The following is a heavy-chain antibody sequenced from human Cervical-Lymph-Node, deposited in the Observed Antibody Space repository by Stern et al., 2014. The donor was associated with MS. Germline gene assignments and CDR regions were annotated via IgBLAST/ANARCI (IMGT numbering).Heavy chain of an antibody. Sequence: VQLVESGAEVKKPGESLKISCKGSGYTFTNNWIAWVRQMPGKGLEWMGIIYPDDSDIRYSPSLQGQVTISADKSLSNAYLQRSSLKPADRAVYYWARPPPRRKWDDPNYGMDVWGQGTTVTVSS. J-gene: IGHJ6*02. V-gene: IGHV5-51*03. CDR2: IYPDDSDI. D-gene: IGHD1-1*01. CDR1: GYTFTNNW. CDR3: ARPPPRRKWDDPNYGMDV.